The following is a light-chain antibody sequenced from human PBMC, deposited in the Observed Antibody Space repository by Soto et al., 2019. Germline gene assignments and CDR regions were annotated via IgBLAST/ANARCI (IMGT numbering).Light chain of an antibody. Sequence: GTVPLSPWDRATLSGRAIQIIMRKYLAWYQRRFGQAPRLLSYDGSRRGTGIPDRFSGSGSGTDFTLTISGLEPEDFAAYYCQQYECAPPHAVGQGTQLEI. CDR3: QQYECAPPHA. CDR1: QIIMRKY. J-gene: IGKJ5*01. V-gene: IGKV3-20*01. CDR2: DGS.